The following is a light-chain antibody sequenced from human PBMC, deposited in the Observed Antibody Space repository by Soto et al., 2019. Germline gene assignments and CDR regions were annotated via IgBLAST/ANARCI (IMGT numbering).Light chain of an antibody. J-gene: IGKJ5*01. Sequence: AIRMTQSPSSLSASTGDRVTITCRASQGISSYLAWYQQKPGKAPKLLLYAASSLQSGVTSRFSGSGSGTDFTLTISCLQSEDFATYYCQQYYSYPPITFGQGTRLEIK. CDR3: QQYYSYPPIT. CDR1: QGISSY. V-gene: IGKV1-8*01. CDR2: AAS.